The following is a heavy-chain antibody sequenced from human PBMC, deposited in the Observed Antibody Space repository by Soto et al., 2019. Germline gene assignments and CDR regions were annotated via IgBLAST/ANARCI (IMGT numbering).Heavy chain of an antibody. Sequence: QVQLVQSGAEVKKPGASVKVSCTASGYTFTSYPMHWVRQAPGQSLEWMGWINAGNGNTKYSQKFQDRVTITRDTSASTAYMELSSLRSEDTAVYFCARDMLRFTSSPFDYWGQGTLVTVSS. CDR3: ARDMLRFTSSPFDY. J-gene: IGHJ4*02. D-gene: IGHD6-13*01. CDR1: GYTFTSYP. V-gene: IGHV1-3*01. CDR2: INAGNGNT.